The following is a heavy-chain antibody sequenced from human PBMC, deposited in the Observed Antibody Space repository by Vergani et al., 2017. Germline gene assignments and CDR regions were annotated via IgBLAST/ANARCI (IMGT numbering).Heavy chain of an antibody. Sequence: QVQVVQSGAEVKKSGASVKVSCKTSGYTFSNYYMHWVRQAPGQGLEWMGIINPSGGHTNYAQKFQGRVTMTRETSTSTVYMELSSLRSEDTAIYYCARGDYGILTGYRYWGQGTLVTVPS. D-gene: IGHD3-9*01. CDR1: GYTFSNYY. CDR2: INPSGGHT. CDR3: ARGDYGILTGYRY. V-gene: IGHV1-46*03. J-gene: IGHJ4*02.